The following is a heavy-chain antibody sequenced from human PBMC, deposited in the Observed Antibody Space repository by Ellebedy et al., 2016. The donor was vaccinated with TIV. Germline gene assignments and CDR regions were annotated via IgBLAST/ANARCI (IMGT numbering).Heavy chain of an antibody. J-gene: IGHJ3*02. V-gene: IGHV5-51*01. D-gene: IGHD4-23*01. CDR1: GYSFTSYW. Sequence: GESLKISCKGSGYSFTSYWIGWVRQMPGKGLEWMGIIYPGDSDTRYSPSFQGQVTISADKSIRTAYLQWSSLKASDTAMYYCARRKGTTVVTNDAFDIWGQGTMVTVSS. CDR3: ARRKGTTVVTNDAFDI. CDR2: IYPGDSDT.